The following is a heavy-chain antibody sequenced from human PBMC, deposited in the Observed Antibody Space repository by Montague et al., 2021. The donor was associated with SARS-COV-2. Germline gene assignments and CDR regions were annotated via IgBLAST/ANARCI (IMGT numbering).Heavy chain of an antibody. D-gene: IGHD3-22*01. J-gene: IGHJ6*03. CDR3: ARGRIEVSMIVVVLTGASYYMDV. Sequence: SETLSLTCAVYGGSFSGHYWSWIRQPPGKGLEWIGEINNSGSTNYNPSLKSRVTISVDTSKNQFSLKLHSVTAPDTAVYYCARGRIEVSMIVVVLTGASYYMDVWGKGTTVTVSS. CDR2: INNSGST. CDR1: GGSFSGHY. V-gene: IGHV4-34*01.